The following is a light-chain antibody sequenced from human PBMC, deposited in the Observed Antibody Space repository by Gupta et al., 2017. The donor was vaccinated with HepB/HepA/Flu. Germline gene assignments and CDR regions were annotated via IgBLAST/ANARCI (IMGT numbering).Light chain of an antibody. Sequence: QPVLPQPPSASGTPGQRVPISCSGSSSNIGNDNAYWYQQLPGTAPKLLIYNDNQRPSGVPDRFSGSKSGTTASLAISGLRSEDEADYYCVGWDDSLSGYVFGAGTKVTVL. J-gene: IGLJ1*01. CDR3: VGWDDSLSGYV. CDR1: SSNIGNDN. V-gene: IGLV1-47*02. CDR2: NDN.